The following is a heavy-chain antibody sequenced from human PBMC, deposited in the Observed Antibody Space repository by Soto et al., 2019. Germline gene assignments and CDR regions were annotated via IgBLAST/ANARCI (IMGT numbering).Heavy chain of an antibody. Sequence: QVQLVQSGAEVKKPGSSVKVSCKASGGTFSSYAISWVRQAPGQGLEWMGGMIPIFGTANYAQKFQGRVTITADESTSTAYMEPRSLRSEDTAVYCCATHLLSRQSRAYYYGMYVWGKGTTVTVSS. D-gene: IGHD3-3*02. J-gene: IGHJ6*04. CDR3: ATHLLSRQSRAYYYGMYV. CDR2: MIPIFGTA. CDR1: GGTFSSYA. V-gene: IGHV1-69*12.